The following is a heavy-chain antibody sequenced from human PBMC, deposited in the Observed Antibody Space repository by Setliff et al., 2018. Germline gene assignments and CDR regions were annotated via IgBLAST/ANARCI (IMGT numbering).Heavy chain of an antibody. D-gene: IGHD1-26*01. J-gene: IGHJ4*02. Sequence: SETLSLTCTVSGGSISSGGYYWSWIRQHPGKGLEWIGYIYYSGSTYYNPSLKSRLTISVDTSKNQFSLKLSSVTAADTAVYYCARTRTYRYFDYWGQGALVTVSS. CDR3: ARTRTYRYFDY. CDR1: GGSISSGGYY. V-gene: IGHV4-31*03. CDR2: IYYSGST.